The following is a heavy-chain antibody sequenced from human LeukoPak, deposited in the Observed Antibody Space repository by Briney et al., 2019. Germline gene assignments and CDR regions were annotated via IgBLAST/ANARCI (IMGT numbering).Heavy chain of an antibody. V-gene: IGHV4-34*01. CDR1: GGSFSGYY. D-gene: IGHD6-13*01. Sequence: SETLSLTCAVYGGSFSGYYWSWIRQPPGKGLEWIGEINHSGSTNYNPSLKSRVTISVDTSKNQLSLKLSSVTAADTAVYYCAREGSYSSSWFDYWGQGTLVTVSS. CDR3: AREGSYSSSWFDY. CDR2: INHSGST. J-gene: IGHJ4*02.